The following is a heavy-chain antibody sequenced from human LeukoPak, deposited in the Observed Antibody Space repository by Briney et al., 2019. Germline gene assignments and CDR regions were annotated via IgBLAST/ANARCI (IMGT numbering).Heavy chain of an antibody. CDR3: ARDNSLNDFYN. Sequence: ASVKVSCTASGYTFTYHFMHWMRQAPGQGLEWVGESNPYNGETKYAWRFHGRVTVTRDTSISTAFMEVSRLTSDDTAVYYCARDNSLNDFYNWGQGTLVTVAS. J-gene: IGHJ4*02. V-gene: IGHV1-2*02. CDR1: GYTFTYHF. D-gene: IGHD3-3*01. CDR2: SNPYNGET.